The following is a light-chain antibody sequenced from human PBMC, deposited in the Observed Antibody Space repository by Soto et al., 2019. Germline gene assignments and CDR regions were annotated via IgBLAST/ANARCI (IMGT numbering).Light chain of an antibody. CDR2: GES. CDR3: QHYGASRWT. CDR1: QSVSSTF. Sequence: EIVLTQSPATLSLSRGEGATLSCRASQSVSSTFLAWYQHKPGRPPRIVIYGESSRATDIPDRFSGSGSGTDLTLTISRLEPEDFAMYYCQHYGASRWTFGQGTKVDIK. V-gene: IGKV3-20*01. J-gene: IGKJ1*01.